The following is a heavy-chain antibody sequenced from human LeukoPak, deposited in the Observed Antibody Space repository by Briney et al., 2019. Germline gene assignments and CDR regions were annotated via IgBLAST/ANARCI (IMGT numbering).Heavy chain of an antibody. CDR3: ARGAGPMAD. CDR2: ISYDGSNK. D-gene: IGHD5-24*01. Sequence: GRSLRLSCAASGFTFSSYAMHWVRQAPGKGLEWVAVISYDGSNKYYADSVKGRFTISRDNSKNTLYLQMNSLRAEDTAVYYCARGAGPMADWGQGTLVTVSS. V-gene: IGHV3-30-3*01. J-gene: IGHJ4*02. CDR1: GFTFSSYA.